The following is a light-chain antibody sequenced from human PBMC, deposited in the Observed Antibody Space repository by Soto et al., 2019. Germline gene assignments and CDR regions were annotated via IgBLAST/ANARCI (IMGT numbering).Light chain of an antibody. V-gene: IGKV3D-15*01. CDR1: QSVSSN. Sequence: EIVMTQSPATLSLSPGERATLSCRASQSVSSNLAWYKQKPGQAPRLLIHGASTRATGVPARISGSGSGTEFTLTISSLQSEGFAVYYCQQFRNWPWTFGQGTKVDIK. CDR2: GAS. J-gene: IGKJ1*01. CDR3: QQFRNWPWT.